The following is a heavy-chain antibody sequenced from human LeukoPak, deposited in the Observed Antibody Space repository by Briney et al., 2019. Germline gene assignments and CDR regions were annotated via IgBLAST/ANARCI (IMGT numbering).Heavy chain of an antibody. D-gene: IGHD4-17*01. V-gene: IGHV1-18*01. CDR1: GYPFDNFG. Sequence: ASVKVSCKASGYPFDNFGLTWVRQAPGQRLEWMGWISAYNGNTHYAQKFRGRLTLTTETSTSTAYLELRSLKSHDTAVYYCARDRVGGDLTGVSLYWGQGTLVTVSS. CDR3: ARDRVGGDLTGVSLY. J-gene: IGHJ4*01. CDR2: ISAYNGNT.